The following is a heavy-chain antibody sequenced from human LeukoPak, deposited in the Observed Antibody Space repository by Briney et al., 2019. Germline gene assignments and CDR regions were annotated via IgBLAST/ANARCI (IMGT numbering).Heavy chain of an antibody. V-gene: IGHV5-51*01. Sequence: GESLKISCQGSGYSFTSYWIGWVRQMPGKGLEWMGIIYPGDSDTRYSPSFQGQVTISADKSISTAYLQWSSLKASDTAMYYCASQLHIAAAGYYFDYWGQGTLVTVSS. CDR2: IYPGDSDT. J-gene: IGHJ4*02. CDR3: ASQLHIAAAGYYFDY. D-gene: IGHD6-13*01. CDR1: GYSFTSYW.